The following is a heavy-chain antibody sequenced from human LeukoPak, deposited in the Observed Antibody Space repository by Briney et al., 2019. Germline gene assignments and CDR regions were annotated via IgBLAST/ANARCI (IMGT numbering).Heavy chain of an antibody. CDR2: IYHSGST. Sequence: PSETLSPTCAVYGGSFSGYYWSWVRQPPGKGLEWIGEIYHSGSTNYNPSLKSRVTISVDKSKNQFSLKLSSVTAADTAVYYCARGGDIAAAGGEDYYYGMDVWGQGTTVTVSS. CDR3: ARGGDIAAAGGEDYYYGMDV. V-gene: IGHV4-34*01. D-gene: IGHD6-13*01. J-gene: IGHJ6*02. CDR1: GGSFSGYY.